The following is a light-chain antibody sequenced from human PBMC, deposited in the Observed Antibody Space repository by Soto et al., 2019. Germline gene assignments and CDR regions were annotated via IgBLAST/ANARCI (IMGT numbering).Light chain of an antibody. Sequence: DIQMTQSPSTLSASVGDRVTITCRASQSVNTWLAWYQQKPGKAPKLLISKVSTLESGVPSRFSGSGSGTHFSLTISSLQPDDFATYHCQEYHTYRTFGQGTKVDIK. J-gene: IGKJ1*01. V-gene: IGKV1-5*01. CDR1: QSVNTW. CDR3: QEYHTYRT. CDR2: KVS.